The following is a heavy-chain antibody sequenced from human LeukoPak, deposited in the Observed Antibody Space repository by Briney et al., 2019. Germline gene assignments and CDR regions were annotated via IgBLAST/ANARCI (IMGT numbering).Heavy chain of an antibody. D-gene: IGHD2-2*01. J-gene: IGHJ3*02. V-gene: IGHV5-51*01. CDR2: IYPGDSDT. CDR3: AGCSSTSHDALDI. Sequence: GESLKISCKGSGYSFTSYWIGWGRQMPGKGLEWMGIIYPGDSDTRYSPSFQGQVTISADKSISTAYLQWSSLKASDTAMYYCAGCSSTSHDALDIWGQGTMVTVSS. CDR1: GYSFTSYW.